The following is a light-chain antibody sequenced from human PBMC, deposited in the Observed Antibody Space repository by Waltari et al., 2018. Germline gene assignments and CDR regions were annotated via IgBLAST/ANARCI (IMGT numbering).Light chain of an antibody. CDR2: DDT. CDR3: QVWDHGSDGGV. Sequence: SYLLPQPPSVSVAPRQTAKLTCAGSDIPSKNSHRYHQKPGPAPVLVVYDDTDRPTGIPERFSGSNSRNTATLTISRVEAGDEADYYCQVWDHGSDGGVFGGGTELIV. J-gene: IGLJ3*02. CDR1: DIPSKN. V-gene: IGLV3-21*02.